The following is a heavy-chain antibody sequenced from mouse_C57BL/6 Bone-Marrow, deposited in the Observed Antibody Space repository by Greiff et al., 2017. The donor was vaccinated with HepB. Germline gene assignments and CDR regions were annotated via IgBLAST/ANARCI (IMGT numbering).Heavy chain of an antibody. CDR1: GFTFSSYG. J-gene: IGHJ3*01. CDR2: ISSGGSYT. D-gene: IGHD2-4*01. V-gene: IGHV5-6*01. Sequence: EVMLVESGGDLVKPGGSLKLSCAASGFTFSSYGMSWVRQTPDKRLEWVATISSGGSYTYYPDSVKGRFTISRENAKNTLYLQMSSLKSEDTAMYYCASRLHGAWFAYWGQGTLVTVSA. CDR3: ASRLHGAWFAY.